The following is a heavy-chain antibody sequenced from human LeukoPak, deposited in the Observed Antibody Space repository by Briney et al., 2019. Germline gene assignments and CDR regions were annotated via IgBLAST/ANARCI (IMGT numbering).Heavy chain of an antibody. J-gene: IGHJ4*02. V-gene: IGHV3-21*01. D-gene: IGHD5-24*01. Sequence: GGSLRLSCATSGFTFSTYSMNWVRQAPGKGLEWVSSISSVSDYIHYADSVKGRFTISRDNVEKSLYLQMNSLRAEDTAVYYCARVRLGGTVDAYNFGFSGQGSLVTVSS. CDR2: ISSVSDYI. CDR3: ARVRLGGTVDAYNFGF. CDR1: GFTFSTYS.